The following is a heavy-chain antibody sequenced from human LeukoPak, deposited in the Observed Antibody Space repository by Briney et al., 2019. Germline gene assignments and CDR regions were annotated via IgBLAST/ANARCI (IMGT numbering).Heavy chain of an antibody. CDR3: ARPESGSDAFDI. V-gene: IGHV4-38-2*01. D-gene: IGHD3-10*01. J-gene: IGHJ3*02. CDR1: GYSISSGNY. Sequence: SETLSLTCSVSGYSISSGNYWGWIRLPPGKGLQWIGSIYHSGSTYYNPSLKSRVTIPVDTSKNQFSLKLSSVTAADPAVYYCARPESGSDAFDIWGQGTMVTVSS. CDR2: IYHSGST.